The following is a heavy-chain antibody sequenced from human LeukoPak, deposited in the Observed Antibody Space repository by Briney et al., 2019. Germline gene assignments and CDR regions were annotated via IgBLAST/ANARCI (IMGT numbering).Heavy chain of an antibody. D-gene: IGHD4-17*01. J-gene: IGHJ4*02. CDR2: INHSGST. V-gene: IGHV4-34*01. CDR3: ARFHDYGDYVRDY. Sequence: SETLSLTCAVYGGSFSGYYWSWIRQPPGKGLEWIGEINHSGSTNYNPSLKSRVTISVDTSKNQFSLKLSSVTAADTAVYYCARFHDYGDYVRDYWGQGTLVTVSS. CDR1: GGSFSGYY.